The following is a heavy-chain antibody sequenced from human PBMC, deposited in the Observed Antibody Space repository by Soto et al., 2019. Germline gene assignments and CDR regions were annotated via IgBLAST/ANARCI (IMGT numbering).Heavy chain of an antibody. V-gene: IGHV4-30-4*01. CDR1: GGSISSGDYY. D-gene: IGHD5-12*01. CDR2: IYYSGST. Sequence: QVQLQESGPGLVKPSQTLSLTCTVSGGSISSGDYYWSWIRQPPGKGLEWIGYIYYSGSTYYNPSLNRRVTISIYTSKNQFSLNPSSVTTVDMAVYYCARGYSDYDSHSDYWGQGTLVTVSS. CDR3: ARGYSDYDSHSDY. J-gene: IGHJ4*02.